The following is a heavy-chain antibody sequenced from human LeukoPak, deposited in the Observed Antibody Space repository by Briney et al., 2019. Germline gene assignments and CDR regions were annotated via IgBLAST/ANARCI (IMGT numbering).Heavy chain of an antibody. D-gene: IGHD1-26*01. CDR2: IFHGGRT. V-gene: IGHV4-38-2*02. CDR1: GDSISSDYF. Sequence: SETLSLTCDVSGDSISSDYFWAWIRQPPGKGLECIGSIFHGGRTFYNPALQSRLTISEDTSKNRFSLKLSSVTTSDTAVYYCAREREYYYMDVWGKGTTVSVSS. CDR3: AREREYYYMDV. J-gene: IGHJ6*03.